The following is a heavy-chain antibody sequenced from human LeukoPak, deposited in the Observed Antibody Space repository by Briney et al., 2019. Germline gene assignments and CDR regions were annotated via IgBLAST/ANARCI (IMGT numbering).Heavy chain of an antibody. CDR1: GFTFEDYA. J-gene: IGHJ4*02. CDR3: AKDLPQYYDFWSGYYGGFDY. CDR2: ISGNGNNI. V-gene: IGHV3-43*02. D-gene: IGHD3-3*01. Sequence: PGGSLRLSCAASGFTFEDYAMHWVRQGPGKGLEWVSLISGNGNNIYYADSVEGRFTISRDNSKNSLYLQMNSLRIEDTALYYCAKDLPQYYDFWSGYYGGFDYWGQGTLVTVSS.